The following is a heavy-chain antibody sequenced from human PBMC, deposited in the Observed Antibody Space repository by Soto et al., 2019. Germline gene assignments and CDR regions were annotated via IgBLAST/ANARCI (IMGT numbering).Heavy chain of an antibody. CDR3: ARSQYGDYPLRWFDP. CDR2: ISSSSSYI. D-gene: IGHD4-17*01. Sequence: EVQLVESGGGLVKPGGSLRLSCAASGFTFSSYSMNWVRQAPGKGLEWVSSISSSSSYIYYADSVKGRFTISRDNAKNSLCLQMNSLRAEDTAVYYCARSQYGDYPLRWFDPWGQGTLVTVSS. J-gene: IGHJ5*02. V-gene: IGHV3-21*01. CDR1: GFTFSSYS.